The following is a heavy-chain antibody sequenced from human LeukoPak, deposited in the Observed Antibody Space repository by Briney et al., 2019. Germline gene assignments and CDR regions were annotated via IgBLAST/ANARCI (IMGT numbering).Heavy chain of an antibody. CDR3: ARGGGSGSYYWY. Sequence: SETLSLTCAVYGGSFSVYYWSWIRQPPGKGLEWIGEINHSGSTNYNPSLKSRVTISVDTSKNQFSLKLSSVTAADTAVYYCARGGGSGSYYWYWGQGTLVTVSS. J-gene: IGHJ4*02. CDR1: GGSFSVYY. V-gene: IGHV4-34*01. D-gene: IGHD1-26*01. CDR2: INHSGST.